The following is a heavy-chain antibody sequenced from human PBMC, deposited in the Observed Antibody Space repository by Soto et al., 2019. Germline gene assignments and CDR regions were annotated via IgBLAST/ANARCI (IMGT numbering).Heavy chain of an antibody. CDR2: IGESGAST. CDR1: GFTFTRYS. J-gene: IGHJ6*02. CDR3: AKDLGGADANSYFFNTMDV. Sequence: SGGSLRLSCAASGFTFTRYSMNWVRQAPGKGLEWVSSIGESGASTYYADSVKGRFTISRDNSKNTLYLQMNSLRAEDTAVYSCAKDLGGADANSYFFNTMDVWGQGTTVTVSS. V-gene: IGHV3-23*01. D-gene: IGHD1-26*01.